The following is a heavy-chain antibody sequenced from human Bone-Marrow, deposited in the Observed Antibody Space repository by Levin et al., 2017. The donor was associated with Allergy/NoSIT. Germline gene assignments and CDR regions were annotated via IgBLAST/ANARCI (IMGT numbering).Heavy chain of an antibody. Sequence: SETLSLTCAVSGGSISSGGYSWSWIRQPPGKGLEWIGNIYLSGSTNDNPSLKSRVTISVDRSKNQFSLKLSSVTAADTPVYYCARVAGYSFGYYFDHWGQGTLVTVSS. CDR2: IYLSGST. V-gene: IGHV4-30-2*01. D-gene: IGHD5-18*01. CDR1: GGSISSGGYS. J-gene: IGHJ4*02. CDR3: ARVAGYSFGYYFDH.